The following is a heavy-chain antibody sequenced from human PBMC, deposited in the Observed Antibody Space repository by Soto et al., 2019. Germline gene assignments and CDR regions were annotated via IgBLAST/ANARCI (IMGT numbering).Heavy chain of an antibody. V-gene: IGHV4-31*03. Sequence: QVQLQESGPGLVKPSQTLSLTCTVSGGFISSAGSFWSWLRQYPGKGLEWIGYISYSEVTYYNPSLKSRVSMSVDMSENQFSLNLSSVTVADTALYYCARGYSRPDWFDPWGQGTLVTVSS. J-gene: IGHJ5*02. CDR3: ARGYSRPDWFDP. CDR2: ISYSEVT. D-gene: IGHD5-18*01. CDR1: GGFISSAGSF.